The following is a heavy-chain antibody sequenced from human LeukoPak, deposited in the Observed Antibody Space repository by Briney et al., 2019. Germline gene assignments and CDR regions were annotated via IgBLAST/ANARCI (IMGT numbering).Heavy chain of an antibody. V-gene: IGHV4-59*01. CDR1: GGSISSYY. CDR2: IYYSGST. J-gene: IGHJ4*02. CDR3: ARAVVGASLIDY. D-gene: IGHD1-26*01. Sequence: SETLSLTCTVSGGSISSYYWSWIRQPPGKGLEWIGYIYYSGSTNYNPSLKSRVIISVDTSKNQFSLKLSSVTAADTAVYYCARAVVGASLIDYWGQGTLVTVSS.